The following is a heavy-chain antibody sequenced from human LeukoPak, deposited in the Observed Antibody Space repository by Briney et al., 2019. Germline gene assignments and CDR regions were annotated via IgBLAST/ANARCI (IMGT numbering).Heavy chain of an antibody. CDR3: ARGVVVVAALVQYYYYGMDV. Sequence: SVKVSCKASGGSFGSYAISWVRQAPGQGLEWMGEIIPMFGTTNYAQKFQGRVTVTADESTRTAYMELSSLRSEDTAVYYCARGVVVVAALVQYYYYGMDVWGQGTTVTVSS. CDR1: GGSFGSYA. V-gene: IGHV1-69*13. D-gene: IGHD2-15*01. J-gene: IGHJ6*02. CDR2: IIPMFGTT.